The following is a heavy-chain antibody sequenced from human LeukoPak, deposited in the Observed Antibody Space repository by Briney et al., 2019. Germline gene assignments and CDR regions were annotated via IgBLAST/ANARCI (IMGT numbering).Heavy chain of an antibody. V-gene: IGHV3-11*01. Sequence: GGSLRLSCAASGFTFSDYYMSWIRQAPGKGLEWVSYISSSGSTIYYADSVKGRFTISRDNSKNTLYLQMNSLRAEDTAVYYCAKAGGESMYYFDYWGQGTLVTVSS. D-gene: IGHD3-16*01. CDR2: ISSSGSTI. J-gene: IGHJ4*02. CDR3: AKAGGESMYYFDY. CDR1: GFTFSDYY.